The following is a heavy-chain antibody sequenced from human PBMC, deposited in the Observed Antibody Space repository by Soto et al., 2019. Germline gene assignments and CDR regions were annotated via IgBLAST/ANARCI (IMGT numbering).Heavy chain of an antibody. J-gene: IGHJ6*02. CDR2: IYPGDSDT. D-gene: IGHD2-2*01. V-gene: IGHV5-51*01. CDR3: ARSEYRYQLGYTGYYYYGMDV. CDR1: GYRFISSW. Sequence: PGESLRISWKGSGYRFISSWIGWVRQMPGKGLEWMGIIYPGDSDTRYRPSFQGQVTISADKSISTAYLQWSSLKASDTAMYYCARSEYRYQLGYTGYYYYGMDVWGQGTTVPVSS.